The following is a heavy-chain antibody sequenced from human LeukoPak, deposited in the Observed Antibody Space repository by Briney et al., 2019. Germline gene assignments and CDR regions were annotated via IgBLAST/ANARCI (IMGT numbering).Heavy chain of an antibody. CDR3: ARGIVVVPAALFTDYMDV. J-gene: IGHJ6*03. Sequence: GALRLSCAASGFTFSSYAMSWVRQAPGKGLEWVSAISGSGGSTYYADSVKGRFTISRDNAKNSLYLQMNSLRAEDTAVYYCARGIVVVPAALFTDYMDVWGKGTTVTVSS. D-gene: IGHD2-2*01. CDR2: ISGSGGST. CDR1: GFTFSSYA. V-gene: IGHV3-23*01.